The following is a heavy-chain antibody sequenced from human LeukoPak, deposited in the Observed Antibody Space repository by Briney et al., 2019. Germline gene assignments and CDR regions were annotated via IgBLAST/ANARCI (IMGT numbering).Heavy chain of an antibody. D-gene: IGHD3/OR15-3a*01. CDR3: ARDFFAVEGLNFDY. CDR2: ISSSSSTI. CDR1: GFTFSSYS. Sequence: GGSLRLSCAASGFTFSSYSMNWVRQAPGKGLEWVSYISSSSSTIYYADSVKGRFTISRDNAKNSLYLQMNSLRAEDTAVYYCARDFFAVEGLNFDYWGQGTLVTVSS. V-gene: IGHV3-48*01. J-gene: IGHJ4*02.